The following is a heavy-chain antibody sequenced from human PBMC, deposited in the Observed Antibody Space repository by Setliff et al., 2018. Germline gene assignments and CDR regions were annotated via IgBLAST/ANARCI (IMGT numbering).Heavy chain of an antibody. D-gene: IGHD3-3*01. V-gene: IGHV1-46*03. J-gene: IGHJ3*02. CDR1: GYTFTSSG. CDR2: INPSGGLT. CDR3: ARDRFYNSWSGTSITAPHDAFDI. Sequence: GASVKVSCKASGYTFTSSGISWVRQAPGQGLEWMGWINPSGGLTRYAQKFQGRVTMTRDTSTSTVYLEVSSLRSEDTAVYFCARDRFYNSWSGTSITAPHDAFDIWGQGTMVTVSS.